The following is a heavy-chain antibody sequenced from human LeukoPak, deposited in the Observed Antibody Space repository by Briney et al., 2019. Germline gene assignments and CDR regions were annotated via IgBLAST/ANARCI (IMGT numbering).Heavy chain of an antibody. J-gene: IGHJ4*02. CDR1: GFTFDDYA. V-gene: IGHV3-43*02. CDR2: INENGDIA. Sequence: GGTLRLSCAASGFTFDDYAMHWVRQGPGKSLEWVSLINENGDIAYYGDSVRGRFTVSRDNAKNSLYLQMNSLTTEDTALYYCAKARWEPNFDYWGQGTLVTVSS. D-gene: IGHD1-26*01. CDR3: AKARWEPNFDY.